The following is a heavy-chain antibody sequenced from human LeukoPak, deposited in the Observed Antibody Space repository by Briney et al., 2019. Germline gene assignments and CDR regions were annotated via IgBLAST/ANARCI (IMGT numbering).Heavy chain of an antibody. Sequence: SETLSLTCTFAGGSISSYYWSWIRQPPGKVLEWIGYIYYSASTNYNPSLKSRVTISVDTSKNQFSLKLSSVTAADTAVYYCARGHYSSSCDFQHWGQGTLVTVSS. J-gene: IGHJ1*01. CDR3: ARGHYSSSCDFQH. V-gene: IGHV4-59*01. CDR2: IYYSAST. CDR1: GGSISSYY. D-gene: IGHD6-13*01.